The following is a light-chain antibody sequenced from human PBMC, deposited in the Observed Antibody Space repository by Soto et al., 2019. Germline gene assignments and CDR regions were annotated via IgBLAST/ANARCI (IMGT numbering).Light chain of an antibody. V-gene: IGLV2-14*03. CDR3: SSYTPSSTPVV. CDR1: SSDIGGYNY. CDR2: DVI. J-gene: IGLJ2*01. Sequence: QSALTQPASVSGSPGQPITISCSGTSSDIGGYNYVSWYQHHPGKAPKLIIYDVINRPSGVSNRFSGSKSANTASLTISGLQAEDEADYFCSSYTPSSTPVVFGGGTKVTVL.